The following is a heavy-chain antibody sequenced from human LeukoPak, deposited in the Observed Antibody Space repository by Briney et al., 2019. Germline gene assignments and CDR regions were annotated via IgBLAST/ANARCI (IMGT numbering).Heavy chain of an antibody. CDR3: ARARYCSSTSCFNYYYYGMDV. V-gene: IGHV3-23*01. D-gene: IGHD2-2*01. CDR1: GFTFSSYA. CDR2: ISGSGGST. J-gene: IGHJ6*02. Sequence: GGSLRLSCAASGFTFSSYAMSWVRQAPGKGLEWVSAISGSGGSTYYADSVTGRFTISRGNSKNTLYLQMNSLRAEDTAVYYCARARYCSSTSCFNYYYYGMDVWGQGTTVTVSS.